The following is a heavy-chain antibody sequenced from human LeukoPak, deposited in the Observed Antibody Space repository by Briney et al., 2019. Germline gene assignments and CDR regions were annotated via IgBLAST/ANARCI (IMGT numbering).Heavy chain of an antibody. CDR2: ISGSGGST. Sequence: GGSLRLSCATSGFSFNDYSLNWVRQAPGKGLEWVSVISGSGGSTYYADSVKGRFTISRDNAKNTLYLQMNSLRAEDTAVYYCATWGVRGVIVLDYWGQGTLVTVSS. J-gene: IGHJ4*02. CDR3: ATWGVRGVIVLDY. V-gene: IGHV3-23*01. CDR1: GFSFNDYS. D-gene: IGHD3-10*01.